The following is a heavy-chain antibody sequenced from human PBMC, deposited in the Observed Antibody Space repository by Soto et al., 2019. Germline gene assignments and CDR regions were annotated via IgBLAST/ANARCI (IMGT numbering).Heavy chain of an antibody. CDR1: GFNFSSYA. CDR3: ARRGSGSYYDY. V-gene: IGHV3-23*01. Sequence: EVQLLESGGGLVQPGGSLRLSCAASGFNFSSYAMRWVRQAPVKGLEWVSAISGSGGSTYYADSVKGRFTISRDNSKNTLYLQMNSLRAEDTGVYYCARRGSGSYYDYWGQGTLVTVSS. J-gene: IGHJ4*02. D-gene: IGHD1-26*01. CDR2: ISGSGGST.